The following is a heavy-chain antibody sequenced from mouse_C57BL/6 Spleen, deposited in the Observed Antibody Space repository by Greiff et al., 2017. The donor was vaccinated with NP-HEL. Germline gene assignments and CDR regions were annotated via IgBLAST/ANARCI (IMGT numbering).Heavy chain of an antibody. J-gene: IGHJ1*03. V-gene: IGHV1-20*01. CDR2: INPYNGDT. D-gene: IGHD1-1*01. Sequence: VQLQQSGPELVKPGDSVKISCKASGYSFTGYFMNWVMQSHGKSLEWIGRINPYNGDTFYNQKFKGKATLTVDKSSSTAHMELRSLTSEDSAVYYCARRRYYGSSYVYFDVWGTGTTVTVSS. CDR1: GYSFTGYF. CDR3: ARRRYYGSSYVYFDV.